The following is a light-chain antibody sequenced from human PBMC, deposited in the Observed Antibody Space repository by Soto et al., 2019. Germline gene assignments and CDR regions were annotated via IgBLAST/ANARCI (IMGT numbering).Light chain of an antibody. CDR2: EVS. J-gene: IGLJ1*01. Sequence: QSALTQPASVSGSPGQSITISCTGTSSDVGAYDFVSWYQQHPDKAPKLMIYEVSNRPSGVSNRFSGSKSVNTATLTISGLQAEDEADYYCSSYTSSSTWVFGTGTKVPVL. V-gene: IGLV2-14*03. CDR1: SSDVGAYDF. CDR3: SSYTSSSTWV.